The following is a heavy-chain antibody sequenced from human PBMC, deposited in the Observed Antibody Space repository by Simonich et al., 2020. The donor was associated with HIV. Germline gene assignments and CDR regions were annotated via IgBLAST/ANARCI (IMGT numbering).Heavy chain of an antibody. D-gene: IGHD5-12*01. CDR2: LNHSGRT. CDR3: ARRTGYDLDY. J-gene: IGHJ4*02. V-gene: IGHV4-34*01. CDR1: GGCFINYA. Sequence: QVQLQQWGAGLLKPSETLSLTCAVYGGCFINYAWRWIRQPPGKGLEWIGELNHSGRTDYTPSLKRRVTISVDTSKNQVSLKLSSVTAADTAVYYCARRTGYDLDYWGQGTLVTVSS.